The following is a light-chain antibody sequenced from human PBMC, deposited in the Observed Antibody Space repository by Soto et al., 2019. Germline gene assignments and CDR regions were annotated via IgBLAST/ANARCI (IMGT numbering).Light chain of an antibody. CDR1: QSVSYY. Sequence: EIVLTHSPGTLSLSPGERATLSCSSSQSVSYYLAWYQQKPGQAPRLLIYDASSRATGVPDRFSGSGSGTDFTLTISRLEPEDFAVYYCQQYKDWPLTFGQGTKVDIK. J-gene: IGKJ1*01. CDR3: QQYKDWPLT. CDR2: DAS. V-gene: IGKV3-20*01.